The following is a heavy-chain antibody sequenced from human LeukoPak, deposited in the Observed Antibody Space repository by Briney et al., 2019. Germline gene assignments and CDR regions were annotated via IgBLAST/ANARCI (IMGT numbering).Heavy chain of an antibody. Sequence: GGSLRLSCAASGFTFNNYAMSWVRQAPGKGLEWVSFISGSGGSADYADSVKGRFSVSRDNSKDTLSLQMNALRVEDTAVYYCVKGYHYDTSGHNIYFDYWGQGTLVTVSS. CDR2: ISGSGGSA. D-gene: IGHD3-22*01. J-gene: IGHJ4*02. CDR3: VKGYHYDTSGHNIYFDY. CDR1: GFTFNNYA. V-gene: IGHV3-23*01.